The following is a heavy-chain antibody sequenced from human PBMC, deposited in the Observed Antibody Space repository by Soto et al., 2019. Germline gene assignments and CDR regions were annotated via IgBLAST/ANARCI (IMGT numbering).Heavy chain of an antibody. V-gene: IGHV3-48*02. Sequence: EVPLVESGGGLVQPGGSLRLSCAASGFTFSSYSMNWVRQAPGKGLEWVSYISSSSSPIYYADSVKGRFTISRDNAKNSLYLQMNSLRDEDTAVYYCARRGYDSGGYYYVFDYWGQGTLVTVSS. D-gene: IGHD3-22*01. J-gene: IGHJ4*02. CDR3: ARRGYDSGGYYYVFDY. CDR2: ISSSSSPI. CDR1: GFTFSSYS.